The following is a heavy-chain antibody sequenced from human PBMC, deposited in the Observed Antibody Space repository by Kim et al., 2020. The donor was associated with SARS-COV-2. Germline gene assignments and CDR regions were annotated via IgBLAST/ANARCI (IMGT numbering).Heavy chain of an antibody. J-gene: IGHJ4*02. D-gene: IGHD3-22*01. Sequence: GGSLRLSCAASGFTFSSYEMNWVRQAPGKGLEWVSYISSSGSTIYYADSVKGRFTISRDNAKNSLYLQMNSLRAEDTAVYYCARVYYYDSSGYQNGYFDYWGQGTLVTVSS. CDR3: ARVYYYDSSGYQNGYFDY. CDR1: GFTFSSYE. CDR2: ISSSGSTI. V-gene: IGHV3-48*03.